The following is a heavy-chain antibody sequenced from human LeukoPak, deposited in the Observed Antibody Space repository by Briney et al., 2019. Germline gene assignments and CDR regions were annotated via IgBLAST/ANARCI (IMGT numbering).Heavy chain of an antibody. CDR2: IYYSGST. J-gene: IGHJ4*02. CDR3: ARDGIAVAGTLVY. Sequence: SETLSLTCTVSGYSISSGYYWGWIRQPPGKGLEWIGSIYYSGSTYYNPSLKSRVTISVDTSKNQFSLKLSSVTAADTAVYYCARDGIAVAGTLVYWGQGTLVTVSS. V-gene: IGHV4-38-2*02. CDR1: GYSISSGYY. D-gene: IGHD6-19*01.